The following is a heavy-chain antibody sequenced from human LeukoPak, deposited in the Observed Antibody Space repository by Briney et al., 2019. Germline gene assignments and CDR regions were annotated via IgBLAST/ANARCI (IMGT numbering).Heavy chain of an antibody. CDR3: ARGTHYYDSSVGYFDY. D-gene: IGHD3-22*01. V-gene: IGHV4-59*01. J-gene: IGHJ4*02. CDR1: GGSISSYY. Sequence: SETLSLTCTVSGGSISSYYWSWIRQPPGKGLEWIGYIYYSGSTNYNPSLKSRVTISVGTSKNQFSLKLSSVTAADTAVYYCARGTHYYDSSVGYFDYWGQGTLVTVSS. CDR2: IYYSGST.